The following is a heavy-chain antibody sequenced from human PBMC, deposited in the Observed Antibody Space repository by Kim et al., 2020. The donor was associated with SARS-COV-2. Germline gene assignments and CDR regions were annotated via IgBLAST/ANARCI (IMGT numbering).Heavy chain of an antibody. CDR2: IYSGGST. J-gene: IGHJ4*02. V-gene: IGHV3-53*01. Sequence: GGSLRLSCAASGFTVSSNYMSWVRQAPGKGLEWVSVIYSGGSTYYADSVKGRFTISRDNSKNTLYLQMNSLRAEDTAVYYCARTTDSSGWYDKWGQGTLVTVSS. D-gene: IGHD6-19*01. CDR3: ARTTDSSGWYDK. CDR1: GFTVSSNY.